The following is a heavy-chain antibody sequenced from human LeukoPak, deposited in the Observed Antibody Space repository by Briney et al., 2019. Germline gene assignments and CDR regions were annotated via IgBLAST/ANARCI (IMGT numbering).Heavy chain of an antibody. Sequence: SETLSLTCSVSGGSIRSTTYYWGWIRQPPGKGLEWIGSIYYSGNTYYSPSLMSRVTISVDTSKNQFSLILRSVTAADTAVYYCARAPHFFDTSGSRYYFDYWGQGALATVSS. D-gene: IGHD3-22*01. V-gene: IGHV4-39*07. CDR2: IYYSGNT. CDR3: ARAPHFFDTSGSRYYFDY. CDR1: GGSIRSTTYY. J-gene: IGHJ4*02.